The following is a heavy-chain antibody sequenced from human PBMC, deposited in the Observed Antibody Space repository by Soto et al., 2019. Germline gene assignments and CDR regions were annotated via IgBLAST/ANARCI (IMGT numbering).Heavy chain of an antibody. CDR3: ARVVPGAEAWFGP. CDR2: ISLYSDVT. D-gene: IGHD2-2*01. V-gene: IGHV1-18*01. Sequence: QVQLVQSGGEVKRPGASVKVSRKTSGYTFSNYGITWVRQAPGQPLEWLGWISLYSDVTNYAQKFQGRVSMTTDTSTTTAYMELRSLRSDDTAVYYCARVVPGAEAWFGPWGQGTLVTVSS. CDR1: GYTFSNYG. J-gene: IGHJ5*02.